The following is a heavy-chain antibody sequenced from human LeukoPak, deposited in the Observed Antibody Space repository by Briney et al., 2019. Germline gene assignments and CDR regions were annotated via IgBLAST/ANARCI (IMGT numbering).Heavy chain of an antibody. CDR2: ISYDGSNK. Sequence: GGSLRLSCAASGCTFSTYAMHWVRQAPGKGLEWVAVISYDGSNKYYADSVKGRFTISRDNSKNTLYLQMNSLRAEDTAVYCCARDVGGFYYYYGMDVWGQGTTVTVSS. CDR3: ARDVGGFYYYYGMDV. D-gene: IGHD3-3*01. V-gene: IGHV3-30-3*01. J-gene: IGHJ6*02. CDR1: GCTFSTYA.